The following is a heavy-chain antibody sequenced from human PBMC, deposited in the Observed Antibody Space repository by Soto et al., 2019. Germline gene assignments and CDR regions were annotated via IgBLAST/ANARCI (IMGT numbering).Heavy chain of an antibody. CDR1: AGTFTPYA. CDR2: IIPIFGTA. V-gene: IGHV1-69*13. Sequence: GXSVKACCKGSAGTFTPYAKSWVRQAPGQGLGWMGGIIPIFGTANYAQKFQGRVTITADESTSTAYMELSSLRSEDTAVYYCARDGPMATIGCWGEGTLVNVSS. D-gene: IGHD5-12*01. CDR3: ARDGPMATIGC. J-gene: IGHJ4*02.